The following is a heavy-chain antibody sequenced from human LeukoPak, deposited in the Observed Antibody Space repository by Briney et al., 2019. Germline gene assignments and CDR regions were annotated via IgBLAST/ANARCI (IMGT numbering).Heavy chain of an antibody. V-gene: IGHV3-7*03. D-gene: IGHD6-19*01. CDR3: ARELQWLVRGAFDI. J-gene: IGHJ3*02. CDR2: IKQDGSEK. Sequence: SGGSLRLSCAASGFTFSSYWMSWVRQAPGKGLEWVANIKQDGSEKYYVDSVKGRFTISRDNAKNSLYLQMNSLRAEDTAVYYCARELQWLVRGAFDIWGQGTMVTVSS. CDR1: GFTFSSYW.